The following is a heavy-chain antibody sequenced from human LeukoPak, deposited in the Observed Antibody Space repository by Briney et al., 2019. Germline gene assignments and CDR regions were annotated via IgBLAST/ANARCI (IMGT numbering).Heavy chain of an antibody. J-gene: IGHJ4*02. CDR3: AKSLHLYLRSGSFDY. CDR2: ISGSGGST. Sequence: GGSLRLSRAASGFTFSSYAMSWVRQAPGKGLEWVSAISGSGGSTYYADSVKGRFTISRDNSKNTLYLQMNSLRAEDTAVYYCAKSLHLYLRSGSFDYWGQGTLVTVSS. V-gene: IGHV3-23*01. CDR1: GFTFSSYA. D-gene: IGHD3-10*01.